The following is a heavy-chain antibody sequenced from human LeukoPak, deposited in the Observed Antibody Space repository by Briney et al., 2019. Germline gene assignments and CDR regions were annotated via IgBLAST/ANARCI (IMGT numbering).Heavy chain of an antibody. CDR3: ARRTYGEYYYYYGLDV. CDR1: GYTFTSYD. D-gene: IGHD4-17*01. CDR2: MNPNSGNT. J-gene: IGHJ6*02. V-gene: IGHV1-8*01. Sequence: ASVKVSCKASGYTFTSYDINWVRQATGQGLEWMGWMNPNSGNTGYAQKFQGRVTMTRNTSISTAYMELSSLRSEDTAVYYCARRTYGEYYYYYGLDVWGQGTTVTVSS.